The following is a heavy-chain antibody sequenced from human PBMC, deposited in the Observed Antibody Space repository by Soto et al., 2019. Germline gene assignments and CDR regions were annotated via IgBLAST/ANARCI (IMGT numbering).Heavy chain of an antibody. Sequence: ASVKVSCKASGYIFTTYYMHWVRQAPGQGLEWMGILNPSGGSTNYAQKFQGRVTITADKSTSTAYMELSSLRSEDTAVYYCASTIQLYGMDVWGQGTTVTVSS. V-gene: IGHV1-46*01. CDR3: ASTIQLYGMDV. D-gene: IGHD5-18*01. CDR2: LNPSGGST. CDR1: GYIFTTYY. J-gene: IGHJ6*02.